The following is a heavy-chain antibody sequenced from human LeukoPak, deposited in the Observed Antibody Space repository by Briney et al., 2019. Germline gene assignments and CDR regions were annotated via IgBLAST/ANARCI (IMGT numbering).Heavy chain of an antibody. J-gene: IGHJ4*02. CDR2: IYTSGST. Sequence: SETLSLTCTVTGNSISSYYWSWIRQPAGKGLEWIGRIYTSGSTNYNPSLKSRVTMSVDTSKNQFSLNLSSVTAADTAFYYCARETTGLARYFDYWGQGTLVTVSS. CDR1: GNSISSYY. D-gene: IGHD4-11*01. V-gene: IGHV4-4*07. CDR3: ARETTGLARYFDY.